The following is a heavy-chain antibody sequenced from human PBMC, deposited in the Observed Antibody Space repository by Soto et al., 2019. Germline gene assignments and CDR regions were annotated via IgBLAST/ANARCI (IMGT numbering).Heavy chain of an antibody. V-gene: IGHV3-23*01. CDR3: AKGPAAILGWFDP. CDR1: GFTFSSYA. CDR2: ISGSGGST. D-gene: IGHD2-2*02. J-gene: IGHJ5*02. Sequence: GGSLRLSCPPSGFTFSSYAMSWVRQAPGKGLEWVSAISGSGGSTYYADSVKGRFTISRDNSKNTLYLQMNSLRAEDTAVYYCAKGPAAILGWFDPWGQGTLVTVSS.